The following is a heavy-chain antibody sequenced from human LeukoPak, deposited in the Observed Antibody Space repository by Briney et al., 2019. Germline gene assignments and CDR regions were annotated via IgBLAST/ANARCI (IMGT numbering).Heavy chain of an antibody. CDR1: GFIFNSYG. CDR2: IHYDGNNK. V-gene: IGHV3-30*02. CDR3: AKEYPLVGSTGFLLDY. D-gene: IGHD1-26*01. J-gene: IGHJ4*02. Sequence: GGSLRLSCAASGFIFNSYGMNWVRQAPGKGLEWVAFIHYDGNNKYYAVAGKGRFTIARDNSKNTLYLQMNSLRAEDTAVYYCAKEYPLVGSTGFLLDYWGQGTLVTVSS.